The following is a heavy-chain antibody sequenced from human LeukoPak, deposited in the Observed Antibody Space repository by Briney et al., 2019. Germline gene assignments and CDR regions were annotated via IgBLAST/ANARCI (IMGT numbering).Heavy chain of an antibody. V-gene: IGHV3-21*04. CDR2: ISSSSSYI. Sequence: GGSLRLSCAASGFTFSSYSMNWVRQAPGKGLEWVSSISSSSSYIYYADSVKGRFTISRDNAKNSLYLQMNSLRAEDTALYYCARDLGITMIVVTRGHAFDIWGQGTMVIVSS. J-gene: IGHJ3*02. CDR3: ARDLGITMIVVTRGHAFDI. CDR1: GFTFSSYS. D-gene: IGHD3-22*01.